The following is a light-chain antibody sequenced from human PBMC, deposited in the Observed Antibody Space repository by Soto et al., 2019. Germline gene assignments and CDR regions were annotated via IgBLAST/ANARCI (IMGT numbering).Light chain of an antibody. Sequence: EIVLTQSPGTLSLSPGERATLSCRASQSVSSSYLAWYQQKPGQAPRLLIYGASSRATGIPDRFSGSGSGKDFTLPISRLEPEDFAVYYCQQYGSSQYTFGQGTKLEIK. CDR2: GAS. CDR3: QQYGSSQYT. V-gene: IGKV3-20*01. CDR1: QSVSSSY. J-gene: IGKJ2*01.